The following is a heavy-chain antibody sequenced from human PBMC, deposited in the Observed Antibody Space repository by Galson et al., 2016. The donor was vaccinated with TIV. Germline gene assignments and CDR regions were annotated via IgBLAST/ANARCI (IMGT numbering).Heavy chain of an antibody. D-gene: IGHD1-1*01. J-gene: IGHJ4*02. CDR3: ARAHPGYYFDY. Sequence: SETLSPTCTVSGDSINNYYWNWIRQPPGEGLDWIGSVSYSGTTDYNPSLKSRVTISVDKSKNQFSLNLASVTAADTAVYYCARAHPGYYFDYWGQGTLVTVSS. V-gene: IGHV4-59*12. CDR2: VSYSGTT. CDR1: GDSINNYY.